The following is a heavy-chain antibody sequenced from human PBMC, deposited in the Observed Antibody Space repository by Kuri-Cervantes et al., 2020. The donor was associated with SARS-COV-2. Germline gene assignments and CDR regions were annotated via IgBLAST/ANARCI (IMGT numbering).Heavy chain of an antibody. CDR3: ARSGSSWYFWERLLFDY. CDR2: ISWNSGSI. D-gene: IGHD6-13*01. V-gene: IGHV3-9*01. Sequence: LSLTCAASGFTFDDYAMHWVRQAPGKGLEWVSGISWNSGSIGYADSVKGRFTISRDNAKNSLYLQMNSLRAEDTAVYYCARSGSSWYFWERLLFDYWGQGTLVTVSS. J-gene: IGHJ4*02. CDR1: GFTFDDYA.